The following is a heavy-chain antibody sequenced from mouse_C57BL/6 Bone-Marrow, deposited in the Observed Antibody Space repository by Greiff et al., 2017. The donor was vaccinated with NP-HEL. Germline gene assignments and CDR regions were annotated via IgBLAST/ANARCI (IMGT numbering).Heavy chain of an antibody. V-gene: IGHV1-15*01. CDR2: IDPETGGT. CDR3: TRVPYYDGSSFDY. D-gene: IGHD1-1*01. CDR1: GYTFTDYE. J-gene: IGHJ2*01. Sequence: QVQLKQSGAELVRPGASVTLSCKASGYTFTDYEMHWVKQTPVHGLEWIGAIDPETGGTAYNQKFKGKAILTADKSSSTAYMELRSLTSEDSAVYYCTRVPYYDGSSFDYWGQGTTLTVSS.